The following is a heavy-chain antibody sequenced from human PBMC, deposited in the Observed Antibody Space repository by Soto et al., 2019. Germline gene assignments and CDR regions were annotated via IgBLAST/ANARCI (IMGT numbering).Heavy chain of an antibody. V-gene: IGHV3-33*01. D-gene: IGHD1-26*01. J-gene: IGHJ4*02. CDR1: GFTFSGYG. CDR2: TRHDGSNT. Sequence: QVQLVESGGGVVQPGRSLRLCCAASGFTFSGYGMHWVRQAPGKGLEWVAVTRHDGSNTYYADSVRGRFTISRDNSNKMLCLQMNSLRAEDTAVYYCARDGVGTTTYFGYFDYWGQGTLVTVSS. CDR3: ARDGVGTTTYFGYFDY.